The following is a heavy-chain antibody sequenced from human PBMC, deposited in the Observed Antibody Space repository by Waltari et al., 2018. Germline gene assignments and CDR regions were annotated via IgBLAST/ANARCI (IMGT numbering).Heavy chain of an antibody. J-gene: IGHJ1*01. D-gene: IGHD3-22*01. Sequence: KESGPRLVKPSETLSLNCTVSGVSVSTPLLYWTWIRQSPGKGPGWIASVFHSGTTYYNPSLRGRVSMSVDSARGQFSLKLYPVTAADTAVYFCASHERVVPVFIESWGQGILVTVSS. CDR1: GVSVSTPLLY. V-gene: IGHV4-39*01. CDR2: VFHSGTT. CDR3: ASHERVVPVFIES.